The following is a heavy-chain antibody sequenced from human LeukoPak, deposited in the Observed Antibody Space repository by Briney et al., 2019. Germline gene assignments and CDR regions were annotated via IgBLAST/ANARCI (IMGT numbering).Heavy chain of an antibody. CDR2: ISGSGGST. CDR3: AKDNYYDSSGFPGAFDI. J-gene: IGHJ3*02. CDR1: GFTFSSYA. Sequence: GGSLRLSCAASGFTFSSYAMSWVRQAPGKGLEWVSAISGSGGSTYYADSVKGRFTISRDNSKNTLYLQMNSLRAEDTAVYYCAKDNYYDSSGFPGAFDIWGQGTMVTVSS. V-gene: IGHV3-23*01. D-gene: IGHD3-22*01.